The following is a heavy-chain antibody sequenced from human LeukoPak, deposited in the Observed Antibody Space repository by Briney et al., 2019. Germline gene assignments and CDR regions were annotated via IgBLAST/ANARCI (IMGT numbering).Heavy chain of an antibody. D-gene: IGHD3-3*01. CDR1: GGTFSSYA. CDR2: IIPILGIA. J-gene: IGHJ4*02. CDR3: ARNSGDFWSGYYSDY. V-gene: IGHV1-69*04. Sequence: SVKVSCKASGGTFSSYAISWVRQAPGQGLAWMGRIIPILGIANYAQKFQGRVTITADKSTSTAYMELSSLRSEDTAVYYCARNSGDFWSGYYSDYWGQGTLVTVSS.